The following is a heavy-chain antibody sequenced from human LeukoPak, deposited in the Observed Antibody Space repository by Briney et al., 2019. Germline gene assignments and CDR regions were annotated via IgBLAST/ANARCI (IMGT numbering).Heavy chain of an antibody. J-gene: IGHJ6*03. CDR2: ISWNSINI. V-gene: IGHV3-9*01. Sequence: QSGRSLRLSCAASGFPFNDCAMHWVRQAPGKGLEWVSGISWNSINIGYADSVKGRFTISRDNAKNSPYLQMNDLRPEDTAFYYCAKGGPIVPAAKGPIYYYYYLDVWGKGTTVTVSS. CDR3: AKGGPIVPAAKGPIYYYYYLDV. D-gene: IGHD2-2*01. CDR1: GFPFNDCA.